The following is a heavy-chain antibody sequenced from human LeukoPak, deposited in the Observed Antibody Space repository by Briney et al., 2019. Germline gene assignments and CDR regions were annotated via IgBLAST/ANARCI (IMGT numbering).Heavy chain of an antibody. J-gene: IGHJ3*02. CDR1: GGSISSGTYY. Sequence: SETLSLTCTVSGGSISSGTYYWGWIRQSPGKGLEWIGSFYSSGSTHKNPSLKTRVTISADTSKNQFSLQMTSMAAADTAIYFCARRPTALEAFDIWGHGTMVTVSS. D-gene: IGHD5-24*01. V-gene: IGHV4-39*01. CDR2: FYSSGST. CDR3: ARRPTALEAFDI.